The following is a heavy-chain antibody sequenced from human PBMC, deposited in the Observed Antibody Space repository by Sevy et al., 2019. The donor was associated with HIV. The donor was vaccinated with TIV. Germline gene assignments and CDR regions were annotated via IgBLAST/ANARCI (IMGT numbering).Heavy chain of an antibody. CDR1: GGSFSGYY. Sequence: SETLSLTCAVYGGSFSGYYWSWIRQPPGKGLEWIGEINHSGSTNYNPSLKSRVTISVDTSKNQFSLKLSSVTAADTAVYYCARGITMRAPYYYYYMDVWGKGTTVTVSS. V-gene: IGHV4-34*01. J-gene: IGHJ6*03. CDR2: INHSGST. CDR3: ARGITMRAPYYYYYMDV. D-gene: IGHD3-22*01.